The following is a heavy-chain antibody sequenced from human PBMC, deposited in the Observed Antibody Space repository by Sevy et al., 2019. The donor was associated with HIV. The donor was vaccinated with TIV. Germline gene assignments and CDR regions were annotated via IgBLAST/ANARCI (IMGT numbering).Heavy chain of an antibody. V-gene: IGHV1-69*13. CDR2: IIPFFGTA. J-gene: IGHJ6*02. Sequence: ASVKVSCKASGGTFSSYAISWVRQAPGQGLEWMGGIIPFFGTANYAQKFQGRVTITADESTSTAYMELSSLRSEDTAVYYCARFHPVTPYYYGMDVWGQGTTVTVSS. CDR1: GGTFSSYA. CDR3: ARFHPVTPYYYGMDV.